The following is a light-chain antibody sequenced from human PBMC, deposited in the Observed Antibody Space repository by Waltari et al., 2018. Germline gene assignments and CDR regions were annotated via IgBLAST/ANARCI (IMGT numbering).Light chain of an antibody. CDR3: MQALQILYT. J-gene: IGKJ2*01. V-gene: IGKV2-28*01. CDR1: ESLLHSNGYNY. Sequence: DIVMTQSPLSLPVTSGEPASISCRSSESLLHSNGYNYLDWYLQKPGQSPQLLIYLGSNRASGVPDRFSGSGSGTDFTLKISRVEAEDVGVYYCMQALQILYTFGQGTKLEIK. CDR2: LGS.